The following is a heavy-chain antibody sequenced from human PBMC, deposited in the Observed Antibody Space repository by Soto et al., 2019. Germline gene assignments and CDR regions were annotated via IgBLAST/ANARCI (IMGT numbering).Heavy chain of an antibody. CDR1: GFTFSSYG. CDR2: ISYDGSNK. CDR3: AKILQLGDYAYYYYGMDV. Sequence: PGGSLRLSCAASGFTFSSYGMHWVRQAPGKGLEWVAVISYDGSNKYYADSVKGRFTTSRDNSKNTLYLQMNSLRAEDTAVYYCAKILQLGDYAYYYYGMDVWGQGTTVTVSS. V-gene: IGHV3-30*18. D-gene: IGHD4-17*01. J-gene: IGHJ6*02.